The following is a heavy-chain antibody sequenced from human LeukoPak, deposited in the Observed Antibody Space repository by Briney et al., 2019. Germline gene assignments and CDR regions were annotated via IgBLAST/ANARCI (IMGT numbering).Heavy chain of an antibody. CDR3: ARGAHLPYYYYGMDV. CDR1: GYTFTSYG. Sequence: ASVKVSCKASGYTFTSYGISWVRQAPGQGLEWMGWISAYNGNTNYAQKLQGRVTMTIDTSTSTAYMELRSLRSDDTAVYYCARGAHLPYYYYGMDVWGKGTTVTVSS. CDR2: ISAYNGNT. J-gene: IGHJ6*04. V-gene: IGHV1-18*04.